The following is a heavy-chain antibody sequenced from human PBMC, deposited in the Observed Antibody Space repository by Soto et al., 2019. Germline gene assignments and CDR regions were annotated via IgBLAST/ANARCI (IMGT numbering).Heavy chain of an antibody. V-gene: IGHV3-23*01. J-gene: IGHJ5*02. CDR2: ISGSGGST. CDR3: AKGSRLLWFGDALNWFDP. CDR1: GFTFSSHA. D-gene: IGHD3-10*01. Sequence: EVQLLESGGGLVQPGGSLRLSCAASGFTFSSHAMTWVRQAPWKGLEWVSGISGSGGSTYYADSMKGRFTISRDNSKNTLYLQMKSLRAEDTAVYYCAKGSRLLWFGDALNWFDPWGQGTLVTVSS.